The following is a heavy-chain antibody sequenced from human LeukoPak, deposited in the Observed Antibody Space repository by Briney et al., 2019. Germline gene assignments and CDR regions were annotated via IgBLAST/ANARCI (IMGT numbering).Heavy chain of an antibody. V-gene: IGHV3-15*01. CDR2: IKRKTDGGTT. J-gene: IGHJ5*02. CDR1: EFTFTNVW. D-gene: IGHD1-26*01. CDR3: AAYKVGAAKT. Sequence: GGPVTLSCSLSEFTFTNVWMMGVRDAPGGGGVCGGRIKRKTDGGTTEYPAPVKGRFTISREDSENMLYWQMNRLKTENTAVYYGAAYKVGAAKTWGQRNLVTVSS.